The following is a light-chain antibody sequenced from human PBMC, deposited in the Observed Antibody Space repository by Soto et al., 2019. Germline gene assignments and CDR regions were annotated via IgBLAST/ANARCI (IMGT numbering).Light chain of an antibody. CDR3: AAWDDSLSGSV. V-gene: IGLV1-44*01. CDR2: SNN. J-gene: IGLJ2*01. Sequence: QSVLTQPPSASGTPGQRVTISCSGSSSNIGSDTVKWYQHLPGTAPKILIYSNNQRPSGVPDRFSGSKTGTSASLAIIGLQSEDEADYYCAAWDDSLSGSVFGGGTKLTVL. CDR1: SSNIGSDT.